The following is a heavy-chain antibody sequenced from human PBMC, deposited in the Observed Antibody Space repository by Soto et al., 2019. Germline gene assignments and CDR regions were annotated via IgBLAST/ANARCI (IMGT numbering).Heavy chain of an antibody. D-gene: IGHD6-13*01. Sequence: WWSLRLSCSASVFTFSSYAMHWFRQAPGKGLEWVAVISYDGSNKYYADSVKGRFTISRDNSKNTLYLQMNSLRAEDTAVYYCASGSGRYSSSWYFDYWGQGTLVTVSS. CDR1: VFTFSSYA. J-gene: IGHJ4*02. V-gene: IGHV3-30-3*01. CDR3: ASGSGRYSSSWYFDY. CDR2: ISYDGSNK.